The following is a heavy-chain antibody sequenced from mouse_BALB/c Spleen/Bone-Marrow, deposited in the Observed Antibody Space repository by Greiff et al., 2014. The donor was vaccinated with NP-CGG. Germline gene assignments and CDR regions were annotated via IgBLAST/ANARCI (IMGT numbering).Heavy chain of an antibody. V-gene: IGHV1-80*01. CDR1: GYVFSTYW. J-gene: IGHJ2*01. CDR3: ARGGISVDY. Sequence: VQLQQSGAELVRPGSSVKISCKSSGYVFSTYWINWVKQRPGQGLEWIGQIYPGDGDTDFNGKFKGKATLTADRSPNTAYMEFSSLTSEDSAVYFCARGGISVDYWGQGTTLTVSS. CDR2: IYPGDGDT.